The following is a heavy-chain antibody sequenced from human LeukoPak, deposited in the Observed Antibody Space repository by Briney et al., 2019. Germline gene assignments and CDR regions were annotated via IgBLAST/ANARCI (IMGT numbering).Heavy chain of an antibody. CDR2: IKSKTGGGTT. D-gene: IGHD3-22*01. CDR1: GFTFSNAW. CDR3: TTVGQSGYCDSNGYYYFDY. J-gene: IGHJ4*02. V-gene: IGHV3-15*01. Sequence: GGSLRLSCSASGFTFSNAWMSWVRQAPGKGLEWVGRIKSKTGGGTTDYAAPVKGRFTISRDDSKNTLYLQMNSLKTDDTAVYYCTTVGQSGYCDSNGYYYFDYWGQGTLVTVSA.